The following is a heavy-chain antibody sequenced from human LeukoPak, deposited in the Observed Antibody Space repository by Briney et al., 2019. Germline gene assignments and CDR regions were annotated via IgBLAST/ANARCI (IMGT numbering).Heavy chain of an antibody. Sequence: GGSLRLSCAASGFTFDDYAMHWVRQAPGKGLEWVSGISCNSGTIAYADSVKGRFTISRDNAKNSLYLQMNSLRPEDTALYYCAKDFYSSSPSYFYAMDVWGQGTAVTVSS. CDR3: AKDFYSSSPSYFYAMDV. CDR1: GFTFDDYA. V-gene: IGHV3-9*01. J-gene: IGHJ6*02. CDR2: ISCNSGTI. D-gene: IGHD6-13*01.